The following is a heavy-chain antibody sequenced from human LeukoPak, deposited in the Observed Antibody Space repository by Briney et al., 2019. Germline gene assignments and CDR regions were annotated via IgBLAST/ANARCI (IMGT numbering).Heavy chain of an antibody. D-gene: IGHD6-19*01. Sequence: GGSLRLSCAASGFTFSSYAMHWVRQAPGKGLEWVAVISYDGSNKYYADSVMGRFTISRDNSKNTLYLQMNSLRAEDTAVYYCARAPAGMYSSGWYSQNLDNWGQGTLVTVSS. CDR2: ISYDGSNK. J-gene: IGHJ4*02. CDR1: GFTFSSYA. V-gene: IGHV3-30*04. CDR3: ARAPAGMYSSGWYSQNLDN.